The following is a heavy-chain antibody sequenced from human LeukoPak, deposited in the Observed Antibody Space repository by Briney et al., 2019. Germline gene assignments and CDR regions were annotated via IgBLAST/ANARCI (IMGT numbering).Heavy chain of an antibody. D-gene: IGHD3-22*01. CDR2: ISYDGSNK. CDR3: AREDSSGRSYFDY. J-gene: IGHJ4*02. Sequence: GGSPRLSCAASGFTFSSYAMHWVRQAPGKGLEWVAVISYDGSNKYYADSVKGRFTISRDNSKNTLYLQMNSLRAENTAVYYCAREDSSGRSYFDYWGQGTLVTVSS. V-gene: IGHV3-30*04. CDR1: GFTFSSYA.